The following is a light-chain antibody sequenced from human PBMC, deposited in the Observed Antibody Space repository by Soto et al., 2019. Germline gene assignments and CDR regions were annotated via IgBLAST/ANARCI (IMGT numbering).Light chain of an antibody. CDR2: GAS. CDR3: QQYNKWPPG. V-gene: IGKV3-15*01. J-gene: IGKJ3*01. CDR1: QSVSSS. Sequence: EIVMTQSPATLSVSPGERATLSCRASQSVSSSLAWYQQKPGQAPRLLIYGASTRATGIPARFSGSGSGTEFTLTISSLQSEDFAVYYCQQYNKWPPGFGPGTKVDIK.